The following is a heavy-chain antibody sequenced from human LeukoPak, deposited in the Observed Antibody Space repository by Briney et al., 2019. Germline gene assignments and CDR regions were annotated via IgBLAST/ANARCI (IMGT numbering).Heavy chain of an antibody. Sequence: GGSLRLSCAASGFTFSSYSMSWVRQAPGKGLEWVSSISSSSSYIYYAYSVKGRFTISRDNARNSLYLQMNSLRAEHTAVYYCARYCSSTQTCDYYYGMDVWGQGTTVTVSS. CDR3: ARYCSSTQTCDYYYGMDV. CDR2: ISSSSSYI. J-gene: IGHJ6*02. CDR1: GFTFSSYS. V-gene: IGHV3-21*01. D-gene: IGHD2-2*01.